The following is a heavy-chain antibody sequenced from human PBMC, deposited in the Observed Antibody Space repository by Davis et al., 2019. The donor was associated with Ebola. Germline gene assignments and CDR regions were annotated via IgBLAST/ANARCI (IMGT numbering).Heavy chain of an antibody. Sequence: GESLKISCKGSGYSFTSYWISWVRQMPGKGLEWMGRIDPSDSDTRYSPSFQGQVTISADKSISTAYLQWSSLKASDTAMYYCARFRSRNYYYYGMDVWGQGTTVTVSS. CDR3: ARFRSRNYYYYGMDV. CDR1: GYSFTSYW. CDR2: IDPSDSDT. V-gene: IGHV5-10-1*04. J-gene: IGHJ6*02. D-gene: IGHD1-14*01.